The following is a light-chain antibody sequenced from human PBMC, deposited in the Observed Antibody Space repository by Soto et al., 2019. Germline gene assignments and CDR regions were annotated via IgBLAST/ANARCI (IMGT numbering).Light chain of an antibody. V-gene: IGKV3-20*01. CDR2: GAS. J-gene: IGKJ1*01. Sequence: EIVLTQSPGTLSLSPGERATLSCRASQSVSSYLAWYQQKPGQAPRLLIYGASTRATGIPDRFSGSGSGTDFTLTISRLEPEDFAVYHCQQYGTTPRTFGQGTKVEIK. CDR3: QQYGTTPRT. CDR1: QSVSSY.